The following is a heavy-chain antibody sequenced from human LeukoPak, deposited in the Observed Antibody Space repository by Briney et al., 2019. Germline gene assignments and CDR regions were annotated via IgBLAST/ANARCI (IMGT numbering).Heavy chain of an antibody. D-gene: IGHD2-15*01. CDR1: GFTFSSYA. V-gene: IGHV3-23*01. Sequence: GGSLRLSCAASGFTFSSYAMSWVRQAPGKGLEWVSAISGSGGSTYYADSVKGRFTISRDNSKNTLHLQMNSLRAEDTAVYYCAKSPLYCSGGSCYPGSMFGWGQGTLVTVSS. CDR2: ISGSGGST. CDR3: AKSPLYCSGGSCYPGSMFG. J-gene: IGHJ4*02.